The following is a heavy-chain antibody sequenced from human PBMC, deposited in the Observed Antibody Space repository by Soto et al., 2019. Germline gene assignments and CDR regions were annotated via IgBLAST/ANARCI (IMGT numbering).Heavy chain of an antibody. V-gene: IGHV1-69*01. J-gene: IGHJ5*02. Sequence: QVQLVQSGAEVKKPGSSVKVSCKASGGTFSSYAISWVRQAPGQGLEWMGGIIPIFGTANYAQKFQGRVTITADESTSTAYMELSSLRSEDTAVCYCARDVTIFGVVEANWFDPWGQGTLVTVSS. CDR3: ARDVTIFGVVEANWFDP. D-gene: IGHD3-3*01. CDR1: GGTFSSYA. CDR2: IIPIFGTA.